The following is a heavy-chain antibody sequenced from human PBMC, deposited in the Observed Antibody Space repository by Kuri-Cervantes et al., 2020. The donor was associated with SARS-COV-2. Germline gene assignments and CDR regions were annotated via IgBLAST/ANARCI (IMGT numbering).Heavy chain of an antibody. CDR2: IGTAGDT. CDR3: AVQSVAAHYYYGMDV. CDR1: GFTFSSYD. J-gene: IGHJ6*02. Sequence: GESLKISCAASGFTFSSYDIHWVRQATGKGLEWVSAIGTAGDTYYPGSVKGRFTISRENAKNSLYLQMNSLRAEDTAVYYCAVQSVAAHYYYGMDVWGQGTTVTVSS. V-gene: IGHV3-13*01. D-gene: IGHD6-6*01.